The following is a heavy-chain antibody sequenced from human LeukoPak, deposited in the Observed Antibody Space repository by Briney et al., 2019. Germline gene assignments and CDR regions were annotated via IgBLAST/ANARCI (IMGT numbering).Heavy chain of an antibody. CDR2: IIPILGIA. CDR1: GGTFISYA. Sequence: GASVKVSCKASGGTFISYAISWVRQAPGQGLEWMGRIIPILGIANYAQKFQGRVTITADKSTSTAYMELSSLRSEDTAVYYCARERLWFGEYVDWGQGTLVTVSS. D-gene: IGHD3-10*01. CDR3: ARERLWFGEYVD. J-gene: IGHJ4*02. V-gene: IGHV1-69*04.